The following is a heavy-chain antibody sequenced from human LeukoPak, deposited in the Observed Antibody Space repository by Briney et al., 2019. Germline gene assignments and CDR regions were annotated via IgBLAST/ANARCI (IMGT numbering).Heavy chain of an antibody. J-gene: IGHJ3*02. D-gene: IGHD3-10*01. CDR3: ARDPYYYGSGSYFDI. CDR1: GGFFSGYY. V-gene: IGHV4-34*01. Sequence: SETLSLTCAVYGGFFSGYYWSWFRQPPGKGLEWIGEINHSGSTNYNPSLKSRVTISVDTSKNQFSLKLSSVTAADTAVYYCARDPYYYGSGSYFDIWGQGTMVTVSS. CDR2: INHSGST.